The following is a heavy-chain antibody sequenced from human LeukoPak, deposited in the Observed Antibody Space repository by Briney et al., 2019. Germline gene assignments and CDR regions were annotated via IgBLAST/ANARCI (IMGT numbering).Heavy chain of an antibody. V-gene: IGHV1-2*02. CDR3: ARGGGYYDSSGYKSEASYYFDY. CDR2: INPNSGGT. D-gene: IGHD3-22*01. CDR1: GYTFTSYY. Sequence: ASVKVSCKASGYTFTSYYMHWVRQAPGQGLEWMGWINPNSGGTNYAQKFQGRVTMTRDTSISTAYMELSRLRSDDTAVYYCARGGGYYDSSGYKSEASYYFDYWGQGTLVTVSS. J-gene: IGHJ4*02.